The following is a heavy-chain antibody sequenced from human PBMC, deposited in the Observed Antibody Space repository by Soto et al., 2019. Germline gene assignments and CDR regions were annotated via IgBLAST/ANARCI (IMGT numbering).Heavy chain of an antibody. CDR2: IYYSGSA. V-gene: IGHV4-59*08. J-gene: IGHJ4*02. Sequence: SETLSLTCTVPGGSISSYYWSWIRQPPGKGLEWIGYIYYSGSAKYNPSLKSRVTISVDTSKNQFSLKLSSVTAADTAVYYCARGSSGGDCDYWGQGTLVTVSS. CDR1: GGSISSYY. CDR3: ARGSSGGDCDY. D-gene: IGHD4-17*01.